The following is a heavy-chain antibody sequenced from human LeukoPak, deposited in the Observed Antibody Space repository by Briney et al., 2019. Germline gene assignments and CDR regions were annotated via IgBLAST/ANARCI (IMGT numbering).Heavy chain of an antibody. V-gene: IGHV3-48*01. CDR1: GFTFSSYS. D-gene: IGHD6-13*01. Sequence: GGSLRLSCAASGFTFSSYSMNWVRQAPGKGLEWVSYISSSSSTIYYADSVKGRFTISRDNSKNTLYLQMNSLRAEDTAVYYCARDPHMIRIAAAGTKGPYFDYWGQGTLVTVSS. J-gene: IGHJ4*02. CDR2: ISSSSSTI. CDR3: ARDPHMIRIAAAGTKGPYFDY.